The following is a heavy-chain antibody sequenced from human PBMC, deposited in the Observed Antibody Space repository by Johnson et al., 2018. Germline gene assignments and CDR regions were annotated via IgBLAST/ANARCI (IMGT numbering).Heavy chain of an antibody. CDR2: VHYSGST. J-gene: IGHJ1*01. CDR3: ARGAGYPSEYFQH. V-gene: IGHV4-59*12. D-gene: IGHD3-16*02. Sequence: QVQLQESGPGLLKPSETLSLTCTVSGGSINSYYWSWIRQSPGKGLEWIGYVHYSGSTNYNPSLKSRVTISVGTSQDQFSLKVDSVTGADTAVYYCARGAGYPSEYFQHWGQGTLVTVSS. CDR1: GGSINSYY.